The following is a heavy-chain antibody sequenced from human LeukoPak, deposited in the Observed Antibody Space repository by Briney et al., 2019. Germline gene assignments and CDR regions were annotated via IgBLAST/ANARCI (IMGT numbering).Heavy chain of an antibody. CDR2: IIPIFGTA. Sequence: GASVKVSCKASGGTFSSYAISWVRQAPGQGLEWMGGIIPIFGTANYAQKFQGRVTITTGESTSTAYMELSSLRSEDTAVYYCAREGYCSSTSCYMGLNYWGQGTLVTVSS. CDR3: AREGYCSSTSCYMGLNY. CDR1: GGTFSSYA. D-gene: IGHD2-2*02. V-gene: IGHV1-69*05. J-gene: IGHJ4*02.